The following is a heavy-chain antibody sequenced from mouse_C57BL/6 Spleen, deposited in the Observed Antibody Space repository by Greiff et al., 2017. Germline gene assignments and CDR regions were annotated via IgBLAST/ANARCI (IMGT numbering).Heavy chain of an antibody. J-gene: IGHJ1*03. D-gene: IGHD2-2*01. CDR2: INYDGSST. CDR1: GFTFSDYY. Sequence: EVMLVESEGGLVQPGSSMKLSCTASGFTFSDYYMAWVRQVPEKGLEWVANINYDGSSTYYLASLKSRFIISRDNAKNILYLQMSSLKSKDTATYYCERDRVKNWYLDVWGTGTTVTVSS. CDR3: ERDRVKNWYLDV. V-gene: IGHV5-16*01.